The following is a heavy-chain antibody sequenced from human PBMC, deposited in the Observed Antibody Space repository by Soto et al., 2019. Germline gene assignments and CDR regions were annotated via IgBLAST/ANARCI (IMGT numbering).Heavy chain of an antibody. V-gene: IGHV3-21*01. Sequence: EVQLVESGGGLVKPGGSLRLSCAASGFTFSSYSMNWVRQAPGKGLEWVSSISSSSSYIYYADSVKGRFTISRDNAKNSLYLQMNSLRAEDTAVYYCARVPYYDFWSGYYIYYYYMDVWGKGTTVTVSS. D-gene: IGHD3-3*01. J-gene: IGHJ6*03. CDR1: GFTFSSYS. CDR3: ARVPYYDFWSGYYIYYYYMDV. CDR2: ISSSSSYI.